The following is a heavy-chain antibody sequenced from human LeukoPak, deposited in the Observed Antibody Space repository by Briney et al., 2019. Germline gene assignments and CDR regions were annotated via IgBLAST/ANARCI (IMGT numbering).Heavy chain of an antibody. J-gene: IGHJ4*02. V-gene: IGHV1-2*02. CDR2: IDPNSGDT. CDR3: ARLGGSGWAVDH. D-gene: IGHD6-19*01. Sequence: ASVKVSCKASGYNFIDHYLHWVRQAPGQGLEWTGWIDPNSGDTNYEQKFQGRVRMSRDTSISTAYMELNRLRSDDTAVYYCARLGGSGWAVDHWGQGTLVTVSS. CDR1: GYNFIDHY.